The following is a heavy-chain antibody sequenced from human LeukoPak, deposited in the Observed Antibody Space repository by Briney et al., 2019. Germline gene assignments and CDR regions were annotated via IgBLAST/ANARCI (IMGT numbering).Heavy chain of an antibody. CDR1: GFTFSTYA. CDR3: AKDDKYYYGSGSYLTPTFDY. D-gene: IGHD3-10*01. CDR2: ISGSGGST. Sequence: GGSLRLSCAASGFTFSTYAMSWVRQAPGKGLEWVSFISGSGGSTYYADSVKGRFTISRDNSENTLYLQMNSLRAEDTAVYYCAKDDKYYYGSGSYLTPTFDYWGQGTLVTVSS. J-gene: IGHJ4*02. V-gene: IGHV3-23*01.